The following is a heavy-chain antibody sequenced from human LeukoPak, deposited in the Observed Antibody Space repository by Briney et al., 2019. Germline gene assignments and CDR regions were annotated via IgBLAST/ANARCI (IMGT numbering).Heavy chain of an antibody. J-gene: IGHJ4*02. D-gene: IGHD3-22*01. CDR3: ARDFAYYYDSSGYYPPLGY. CDR2: IIPILGIA. Sequence: SVKVSCKASGGTFSSYTISWVRQAPGQGLEWMGRIIPILGIANYAQKFQGRVTITADKSTSTAYMELSSLRSQDTAVYYCARDFAYYYDSSGYYPPLGYWGQGTLVTVSS. V-gene: IGHV1-69*04. CDR1: GGTFSSYT.